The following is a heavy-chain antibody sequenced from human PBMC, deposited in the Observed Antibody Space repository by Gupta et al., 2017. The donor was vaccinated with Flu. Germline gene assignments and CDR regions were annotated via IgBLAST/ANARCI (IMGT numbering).Heavy chain of an antibody. D-gene: IGHD3-22*01. CDR1: GYSFSDYY. CDR3: AREDRESSGSTPNYFDL. V-gene: IGHV1-46*01. Sequence: QAQLVQSGAEVKKPGASVKISCKASGYSFSDYYIHWVRQAPGQGLEWMGIINRNDGSARYAHNFQGAVTMTRDTPTTTVYLELSSLRSEDTAVYYCAREDRESSGSTPNYFDLWGQGTLVTVSS. CDR2: INRNDGSA. J-gene: IGHJ4*02.